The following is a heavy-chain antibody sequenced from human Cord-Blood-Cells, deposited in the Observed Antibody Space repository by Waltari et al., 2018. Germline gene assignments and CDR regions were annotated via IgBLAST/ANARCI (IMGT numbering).Heavy chain of an antibody. Sequence: QVQLQQWGAGLLKPSETLSLTCAVYGGSFSGYYWSWIRQPPGKGMEWIGEINHSGSTNYNPSLKSRVTISVDTSKNQFSLKLSSVTAAATAVYYCARSPYYYYYMDVWGKGTTVTVSS. CDR2: INHSGST. CDR3: ARSPYYYYYMDV. V-gene: IGHV4-34*01. CDR1: GGSFSGYY. J-gene: IGHJ6*03.